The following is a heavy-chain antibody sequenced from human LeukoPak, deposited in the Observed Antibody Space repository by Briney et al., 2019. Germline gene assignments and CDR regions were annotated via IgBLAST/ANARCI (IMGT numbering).Heavy chain of an antibody. J-gene: IGHJ4*02. CDR3: VRGPTYFDS. V-gene: IGHV3-74*01. CDR1: GFTLRSHW. Sequence: GGSLRLSCAASGFTLRSHWMHWVRQVPGKGLVWVSRINNDGSSASYADAVKGRFTIARDNAKNTLYLQMDSLRADDTAVHYCVRGPTYFDSWGQGTLVTVSS. CDR2: INNDGSSA.